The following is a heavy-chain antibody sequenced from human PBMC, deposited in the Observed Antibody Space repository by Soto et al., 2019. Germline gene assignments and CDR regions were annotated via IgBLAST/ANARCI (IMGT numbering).Heavy chain of an antibody. Sequence: PGGSLRLSCAASGFTFRLNDMTWVRQAPGKGLEWVSSISSSGGSTYYAESVKGRFTISRDNSKNTLSLRMNSLSAEDTAVYYCAKDRDTYFSYGLDVWGQGTTVTVS. CDR2: ISSSGGST. D-gene: IGHD3-10*01. V-gene: IGHV3-23*01. J-gene: IGHJ6*02. CDR1: GFTFRLND. CDR3: AKDRDTYFSYGLDV.